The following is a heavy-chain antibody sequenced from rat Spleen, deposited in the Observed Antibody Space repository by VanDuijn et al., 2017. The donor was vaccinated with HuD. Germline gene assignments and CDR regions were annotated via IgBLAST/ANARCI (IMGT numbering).Heavy chain of an antibody. Sequence: EVQLVESGGGLVQPGGSLKLSCAASGFAFSDFFMAWVRQAPTKGLEWVASISHDGGGTYYRDSVKGRFTISRDNAKSSLYLQMDSLRSDDTATYYCTTDRRYYDDSYVMDAWGQGASVTVSS. CDR2: ISHDGGGT. D-gene: IGHD1-12*02. J-gene: IGHJ4*01. CDR1: GFAFSDFF. CDR3: TTDRRYYDDSYVMDA. V-gene: IGHV5-20*01.